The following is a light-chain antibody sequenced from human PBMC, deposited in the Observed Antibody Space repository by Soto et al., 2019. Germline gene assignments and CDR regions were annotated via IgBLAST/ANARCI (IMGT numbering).Light chain of an antibody. V-gene: IGKV3-20*01. CDR2: DAS. CDR1: QSVANNY. CDR3: EQYGSTPLT. J-gene: IGKJ4*01. Sequence: EIVLTQSPGTLSLSPGERATLSCRASQSVANNYLAWYQQKPGQAPRFLMYDASSRATGIPDRFSGSGSGTDFTLTISRLEPEDFALYYCEQYGSTPLTFGRGTKVEIK.